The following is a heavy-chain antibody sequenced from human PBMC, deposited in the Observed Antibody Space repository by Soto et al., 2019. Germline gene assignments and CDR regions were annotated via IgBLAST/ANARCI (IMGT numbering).Heavy chain of an antibody. J-gene: IGHJ4*01. V-gene: IGHV3-23*01. CDR3: AKGFEYQLLSVDY. Sequence: GGSLRLSCASSGFTFSSYSMSWVHQASGKWLERDSAISGSGGSTYYADSVKGRFTISRDNYKNKLYLQMDSLRDEETAVYYCAKGFEYQLLSVDYCCHGNLVTVSS. D-gene: IGHD2-2*01. CDR1: GFTFSSYS. CDR2: ISGSGGST.